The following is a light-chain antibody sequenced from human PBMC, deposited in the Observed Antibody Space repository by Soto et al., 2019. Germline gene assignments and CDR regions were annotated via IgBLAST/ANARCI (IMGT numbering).Light chain of an antibody. J-gene: IGKJ1*01. CDR2: KAS. V-gene: IGKV1-5*03. CDR1: QSISSW. Sequence: DIQMTQSPSTRSSSVGDRVTITCRASQSISSWLAWYQQKPGKGPKLLIYKASHLESGVPSRFSGSGSGTEFTLTISSLQPGDFATYYCQHYNTYPWTFGHGTKVDI. CDR3: QHYNTYPWT.